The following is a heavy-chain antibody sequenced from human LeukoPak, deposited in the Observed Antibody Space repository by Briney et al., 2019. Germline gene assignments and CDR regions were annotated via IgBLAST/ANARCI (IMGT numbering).Heavy chain of an antibody. V-gene: IGHV3-66*02. CDR3: ARATFWSGYQRDSWYMDI. J-gene: IGHJ6*03. D-gene: IGHD3-3*01. Sequence: PGGSLRLSCAASGFTFSSYSMNWVRQPPGKGLEWVSVIYSGDKTYYADSVKGRFTISRDNSKNTLYLQMSSLRAEDTAVYYCARATFWSGYQRDSWYMDIWGKGTTVTVSS. CDR1: GFTFSSYS. CDR2: IYSGDKT.